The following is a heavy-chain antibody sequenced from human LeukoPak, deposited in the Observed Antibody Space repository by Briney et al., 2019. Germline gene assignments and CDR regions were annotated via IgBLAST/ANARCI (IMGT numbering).Heavy chain of an antibody. Sequence: SETLSLTCTVSGDSISSSSYYWGWSRQPPGKELEWIGSIFYDGSPYYDPSLKSRLTIFADTSKNQFSLKMTSVTAADPAVYYCVRDYSNFVQGDWGQGTLVTVSS. J-gene: IGHJ4*02. CDR2: IFYDGSP. D-gene: IGHD4-11*01. V-gene: IGHV4-39*02. CDR1: GDSISSSSYY. CDR3: VRDYSNFVQGD.